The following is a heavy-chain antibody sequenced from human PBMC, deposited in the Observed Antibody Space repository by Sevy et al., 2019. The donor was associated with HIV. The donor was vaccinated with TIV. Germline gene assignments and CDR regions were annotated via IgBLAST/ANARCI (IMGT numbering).Heavy chain of an antibody. CDR2: ISYDGSNK. D-gene: IGHD4-17*01. CDR1: GFTFSSYG. Sequence: GGFLRLSCAASGFTFSSYGMHWVRQAPGKGLEWVAVISYDGSNKYYADSVKGRFTISRDNSKNTLYLQMNSLRAEDTAVYYCAKDKQVYGDYYYGMDVWGQGTTVTVSS. J-gene: IGHJ6*02. V-gene: IGHV3-30*18. CDR3: AKDKQVYGDYYYGMDV.